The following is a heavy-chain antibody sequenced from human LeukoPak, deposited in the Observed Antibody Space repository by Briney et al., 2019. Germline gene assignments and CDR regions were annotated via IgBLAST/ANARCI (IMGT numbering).Heavy chain of an antibody. V-gene: IGHV3-30*03. CDR1: GFTFSTYG. D-gene: IGHD3-22*01. J-gene: IGHJ4*02. Sequence: PGGSLRLSCAASGFTFSTYGMHWVRQAPGKGLQWVAVISDDGSSKYYADSVKGRFTISRDNSKNTLYLQMNSLRAEDTAVYYCARRQGSYFDTSGYFYGWGQGTLVTVSS. CDR3: ARRQGSYFDTSGYFYG. CDR2: ISDDGSSK.